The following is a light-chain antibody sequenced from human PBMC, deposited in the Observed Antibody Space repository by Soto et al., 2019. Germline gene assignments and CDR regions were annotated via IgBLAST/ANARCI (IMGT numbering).Light chain of an antibody. CDR2: GAS. CDR3: QQYGSSPLYA. CDR1: QSVSSSY. Sequence: EIVLTQSPGTVSLSPGERATLSCRASQSVSSSYLAWYQQKPGQAPRLLIYGASSRDTGIPDRFSGSGFGTEFTLCISGLEPEGYAVYYWQQYGSSPLYAFGQGTELEIK. J-gene: IGKJ2*01. V-gene: IGKV3-20*01.